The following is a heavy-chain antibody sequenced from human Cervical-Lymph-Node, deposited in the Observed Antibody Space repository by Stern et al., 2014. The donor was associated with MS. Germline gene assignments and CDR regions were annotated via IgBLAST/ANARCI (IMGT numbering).Heavy chain of an antibody. CDR3: ARGQYYSDNTGLRYFDH. CDR1: GFTFSRYW. CDR2: IDRDGITT. V-gene: IGHV3-74*02. J-gene: IGHJ4*02. D-gene: IGHD3-22*01. Sequence: EVQLVESGGGLVQPGGSLRLSCAGSGFTFSRYWMHWVRQAPGKGPVWVSCIDRDGITTTYADSAKGRFTISRDNAKNTLYLQMNSLGAEDTAVYYCARGQYYSDNTGLRYFDHWGQGTRVAVSS.